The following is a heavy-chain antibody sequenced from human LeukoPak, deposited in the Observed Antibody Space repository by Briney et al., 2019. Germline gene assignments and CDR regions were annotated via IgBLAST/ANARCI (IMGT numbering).Heavy chain of an antibody. D-gene: IGHD3-22*01. V-gene: IGHV3-30*04. Sequence: PGRSLRLSCAASGFTFSSYAMHWVRQAPGKGLEWVAVISYDGSNKYYADSVKGRFTISRDNPKNTLYLQMNSLRAEDTAVYYCARVPGYDSSGYFDYWGQGTLVTVSS. J-gene: IGHJ4*02. CDR3: ARVPGYDSSGYFDY. CDR2: ISYDGSNK. CDR1: GFTFSSYA.